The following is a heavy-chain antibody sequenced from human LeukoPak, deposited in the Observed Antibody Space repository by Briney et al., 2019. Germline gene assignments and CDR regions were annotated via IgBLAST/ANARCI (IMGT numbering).Heavy chain of an antibody. D-gene: IGHD1-1*01. CDR2: ISWNSGSI. CDR3: AKGGTPDYYYYMDV. J-gene: IGHJ6*03. Sequence: PGGSLRLSCAASGFTFDDYAMHWVRQAPGKGLEWVSGISWNSGSIGYADSVKGRFTISRDNAKNSLYLQMNSLRAEDTALYYCAKGGTPDYYYYMDVWGKGTTVTVSS. CDR1: GFTFDDYA. V-gene: IGHV3-9*01.